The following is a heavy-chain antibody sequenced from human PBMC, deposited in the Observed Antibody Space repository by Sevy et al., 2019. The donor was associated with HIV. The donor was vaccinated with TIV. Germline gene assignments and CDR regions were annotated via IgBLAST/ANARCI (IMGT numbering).Heavy chain of an antibody. CDR3: ALERLSSNVAEYFQN. CDR2: ISLDGGNQ. V-gene: IGHV3-30-3*01. Sequence: GGSLRLSCAASGFTFNAFSMHWVRQAPGKGLEWVATISLDGGNQHYADSVRGRFTISRDNSQNALFLQMNSLRPDDTALYYCALERLSSNVAEYFQNLGQGALVTVSS. CDR1: GFTFNAFS. D-gene: IGHD1-1*01. J-gene: IGHJ1*01.